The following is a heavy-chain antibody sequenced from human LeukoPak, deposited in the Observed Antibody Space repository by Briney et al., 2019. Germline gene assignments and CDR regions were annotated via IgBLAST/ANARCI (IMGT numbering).Heavy chain of an antibody. V-gene: IGHV1-3*01. CDR1: GYTFTSYA. D-gene: IGHD5-18*01. CDR2: INAGSGNT. Sequence: ASVKVSCKASGYTFTSYAMHWVRQAPGQRLEWMGWINAGSGNTKYSQKFQGRVTITRDTSASTAYMELSSLRSEDTAVYYCASPLRGYSYGRYYYYYGMDVWGQGTTVTVSS. J-gene: IGHJ6*02. CDR3: ASPLRGYSYGRYYYYYGMDV.